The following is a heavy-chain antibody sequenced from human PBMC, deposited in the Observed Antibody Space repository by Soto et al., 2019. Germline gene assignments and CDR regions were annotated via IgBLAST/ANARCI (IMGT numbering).Heavy chain of an antibody. CDR1: GFTFSSXX. Sequence: GGSLRLSCAASGFTFSSXXMXXXXQAPGKGLEWVSSIRSSSSYSHYADSVKGRFTISRDNAKNSLYLQMNSLRAEDTAVYYCAREVAWPDAFDIWGQGTMVTVSS. CDR2: IRSSSSYS. V-gene: IGHV3-21*01. CDR3: AREVAWPDAFDI. D-gene: IGHD2-15*01. J-gene: IGHJ3*02.